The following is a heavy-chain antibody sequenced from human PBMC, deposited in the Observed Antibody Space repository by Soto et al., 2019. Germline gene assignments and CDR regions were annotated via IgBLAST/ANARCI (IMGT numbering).Heavy chain of an antibody. D-gene: IGHD6-6*01. Sequence: GGSLRLSCAASGFTFSSYWMSWVRQAPGKGLEWVANIKQDGSEKYYVDSVKGRFTISRDNTKNSLYLQMNSLRAEDTAVYYCARLYGYSSSSGYYYYYMDVWGKGTTVTVSS. CDR2: IKQDGSEK. J-gene: IGHJ6*03. CDR3: ARLYGYSSSSGYYYYYMDV. V-gene: IGHV3-7*01. CDR1: GFTFSSYW.